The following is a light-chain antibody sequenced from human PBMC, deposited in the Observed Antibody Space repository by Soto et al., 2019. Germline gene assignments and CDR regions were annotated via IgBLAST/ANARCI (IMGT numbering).Light chain of an antibody. J-gene: IGLJ2*01. V-gene: IGLV3-21*02. CDR3: QVWDSFSDVV. CDR2: DDS. CDR1: NIGSKN. Sequence: SNELTQPPSVSVAPGQTASISCGGNNIGSKNVHWYQQKPGQAPVLVVYDDSDRPSGIPERFSGSNSGNTATLTISRVEAGDEADYYCQVWDSFSDVVFGGGTKLTVL.